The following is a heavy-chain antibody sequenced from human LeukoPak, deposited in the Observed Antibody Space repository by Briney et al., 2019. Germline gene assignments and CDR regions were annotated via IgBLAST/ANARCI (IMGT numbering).Heavy chain of an antibody. D-gene: IGHD4-17*01. CDR2: ISAYNGNT. Sequence: ASVKVSCKASGYTFTSYGISWVRQAPGQGLEWMGWISAYNGNTNYAQKLQGRVTMTTDTSTSTAYMGLRSLRSDDTAVYYCARDSPEYGDYWFDPWGQGTLVTVSS. V-gene: IGHV1-18*01. J-gene: IGHJ5*02. CDR3: ARDSPEYGDYWFDP. CDR1: GYTFTSYG.